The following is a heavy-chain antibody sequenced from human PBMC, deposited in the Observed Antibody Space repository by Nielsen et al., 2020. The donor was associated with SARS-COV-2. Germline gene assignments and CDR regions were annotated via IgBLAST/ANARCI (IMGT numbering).Heavy chain of an antibody. J-gene: IGHJ3*01. CDR2: IKPDGSEK. CDR1: GFTFSSLW. Sequence: GGPLRLSCAASGFTFSSLWMSWVRQVPGKGLEWVADIKPDGSEKVYVDSVKGRFTISRDNAKNSMSLQMNSLRVEDTAVYYCARDWSRAFDVWGQGTMVTVSS. CDR3: ARDWSRAFDV. V-gene: IGHV3-7*01.